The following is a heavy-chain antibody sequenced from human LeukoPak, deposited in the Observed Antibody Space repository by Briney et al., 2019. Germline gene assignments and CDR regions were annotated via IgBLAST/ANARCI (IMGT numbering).Heavy chain of an antibody. J-gene: IGHJ4*02. D-gene: IGHD3-22*01. CDR3: ARGFYDSRGYSSPFDS. V-gene: IGHV4-4*07. Sequence: SETLSLTCTVSGDSITTNTWSWIRQPPGKGLEWIGFISTTRSTNYNPSLKSRITMSIDTSRNHISLALSAVTVADTAMYYCARGFYDSRGYSSPFDSWGQATLVTVSS. CDR1: GDSITTNT. CDR2: ISTTRST.